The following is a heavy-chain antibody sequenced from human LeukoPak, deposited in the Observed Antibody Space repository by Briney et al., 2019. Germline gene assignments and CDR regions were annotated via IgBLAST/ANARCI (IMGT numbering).Heavy chain of an antibody. V-gene: IGHV4-34*01. Sequence: PSETLSLTCAVYGGSFSGYYWSWIRQPPGKGLEWIGEINHSGSTNYNPSLKSRVTISVDTSKNQFSLKLSSVTAADTAVYYCASGYSYGRRVDYWGQGTLVTVSS. CDR1: GGSFSGYY. J-gene: IGHJ4*02. CDR2: INHSGST. CDR3: ASGYSYGRRVDY. D-gene: IGHD5-18*01.